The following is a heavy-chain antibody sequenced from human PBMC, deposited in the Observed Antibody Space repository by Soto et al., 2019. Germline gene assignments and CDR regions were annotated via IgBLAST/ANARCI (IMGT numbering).Heavy chain of an antibody. Sequence: XGGSLRLSCAASVFTFISNYMSWVRQAPGKGLEWVSVIYSGGSTYYADSVKGRFTISRDNSKNTLYLQMNSLRAEDTAVYYCAKDSSGYHDYWGQGTLVTVSS. D-gene: IGHD3-22*01. CDR1: VFTFISNY. J-gene: IGHJ4*02. V-gene: IGHV3-53*01. CDR3: AKDSSGYHDY. CDR2: IYSGGST.